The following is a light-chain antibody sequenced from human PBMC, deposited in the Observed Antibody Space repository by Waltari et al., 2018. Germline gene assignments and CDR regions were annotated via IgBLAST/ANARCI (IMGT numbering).Light chain of an antibody. CDR2: EAT. CDR3: FAYADGRSLV. CDR1: STDLGSSTL. V-gene: IGLV2-23*01. J-gene: IGLJ2*01. Sequence: ASVSGSPGQSITISCTGSSTDLGSSTLVSWYQHHPDKAPKLPIYEATERPPGMAHRFSGSKSGNTASLTRSTLQAEDEADYYCFAYADGRSLVFGGGTKLTVL.